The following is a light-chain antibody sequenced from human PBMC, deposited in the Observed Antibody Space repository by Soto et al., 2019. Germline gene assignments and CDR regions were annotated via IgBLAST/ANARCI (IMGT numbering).Light chain of an antibody. V-gene: IGLV2-23*01. CDR2: EGS. J-gene: IGLJ1*01. CDR3: CSFARGSPYV. Sequence: QSVLTQPASVSGSPGQSITISCTGTSSDVGSYNLVSWYQQHPGKAPKLIISEGSERPSGVSTRFSGSKSGNTASLTISGLQAEDEADYYCCSFARGSPYVFGTGTKVT. CDR1: SSDVGSYNL.